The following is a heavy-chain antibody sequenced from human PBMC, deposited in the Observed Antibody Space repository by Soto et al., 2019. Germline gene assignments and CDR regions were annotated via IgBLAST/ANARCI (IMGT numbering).Heavy chain of an antibody. CDR3: VREPPALYYDFWSGSLQDPHLNGMDV. CDR1: GYTFTSYG. D-gene: IGHD3-3*01. J-gene: IGHJ6*02. Sequence: QVQLVQSGAEVKKPGASVKVSCKASGYTFTSYGISWVRQAPGQGLEWMGWISAYNGNTNYAQKLQGRVTMTTDTSTSTAYMELRSLRSDDTAVYYCVREPPALYYDFWSGSLQDPHLNGMDVWGQGTTVTVSS. V-gene: IGHV1-18*04. CDR2: ISAYNGNT.